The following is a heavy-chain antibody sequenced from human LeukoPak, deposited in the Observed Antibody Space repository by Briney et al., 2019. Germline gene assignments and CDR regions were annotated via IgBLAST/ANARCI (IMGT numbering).Heavy chain of an antibody. J-gene: IGHJ4*02. Sequence: GGSLRLSCAASGFTVSSSYMTWVRQAPGEGLEWVSVIYRDGSTYYADSVKGRFTISRDNPKNTLYLRMNSLRAEDTAVYYCAKTGGPWDWGQGALVTVSS. D-gene: IGHD7-27*01. CDR2: IYRDGST. CDR3: AKTGGPWD. CDR1: GFTVSSSY. V-gene: IGHV3-53*01.